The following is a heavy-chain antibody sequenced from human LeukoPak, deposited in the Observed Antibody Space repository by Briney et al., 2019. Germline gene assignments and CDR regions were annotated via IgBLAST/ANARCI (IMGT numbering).Heavy chain of an antibody. Sequence: GESLKISCKGSGYTFTSYYMHWVRQAPGQGLEWMGIINPSGGSTSYAQKFQGRVTMTRDTSTSTVYMELSSLRSEDTAVYYCAREGVAGTGLDYWGQGTLVTVSS. D-gene: IGHD6-13*01. CDR3: AREGVAGTGLDY. CDR2: INPSGGST. CDR1: GYTFTSYY. J-gene: IGHJ4*02. V-gene: IGHV1-46*01.